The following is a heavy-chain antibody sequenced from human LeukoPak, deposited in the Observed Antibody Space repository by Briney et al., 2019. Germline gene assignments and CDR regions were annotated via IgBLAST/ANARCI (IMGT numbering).Heavy chain of an antibody. Sequence: SQTLSLTCTVSGGSISSGSYYWSWIRQPAGKGLEWIGRIYTSGSTNYNLSLKSRVTISVDTSKNQFSLKLSSVTAADTAVYYCAARSGSYWDYYYGMDVWGQGTTVTVSS. CDR3: AARSGSYWDYYYGMDV. V-gene: IGHV4-61*02. D-gene: IGHD3-10*01. CDR1: GGSISSGSYY. J-gene: IGHJ6*02. CDR2: IYTSGST.